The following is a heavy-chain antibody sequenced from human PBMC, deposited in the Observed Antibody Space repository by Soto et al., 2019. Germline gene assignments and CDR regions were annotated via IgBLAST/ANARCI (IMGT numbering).Heavy chain of an antibody. CDR1: GFTVSSNY. D-gene: IGHD3-3*01. Sequence: GGSLRLSCAASGFTVSSNYMSWVRQAPGKGLEWVSVIYSGGSTYYADSVKGRFTISRDNSKNTLYLQMNSLRAEDTAVYYCARGGDFWSIRTFDIWGQGTMVTVSS. CDR3: ARGGDFWSIRTFDI. J-gene: IGHJ3*02. V-gene: IGHV3-53*01. CDR2: IYSGGST.